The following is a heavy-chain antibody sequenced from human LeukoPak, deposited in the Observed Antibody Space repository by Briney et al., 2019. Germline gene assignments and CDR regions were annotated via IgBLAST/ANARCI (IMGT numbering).Heavy chain of an antibody. Sequence: GGSLRLSCAASGFTFSSYGMHWVRQAPGKGLEWVAVIWYDGSNKYYADSVKGRFTISRDNSKNTLYLQMNSLRAEDTAVYYCARAMVRGVIEGAFDIWGQGTMVTVSS. D-gene: IGHD3-10*01. J-gene: IGHJ3*02. CDR1: GFTFSSYG. CDR3: ARAMVRGVIEGAFDI. CDR2: IWYDGSNK. V-gene: IGHV3-33*01.